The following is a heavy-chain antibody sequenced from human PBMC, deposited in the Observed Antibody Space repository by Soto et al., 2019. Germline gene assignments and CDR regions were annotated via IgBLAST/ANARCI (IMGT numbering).Heavy chain of an antibody. CDR1: GGSISSYY. CDR2: IYTSGST. CDR3: ARDGGGVLMVYATDYYYYGMDV. Sequence: QVQLQESGPGLVKPSETLSLTCTVSGGSISSYYWSWIRQPAGKGLEWIGRIYTSGSTNYNPSLKSRVTMSVDTSKNQCSLKLSSVTAADPAVYYCARDGGGVLMVYATDYYYYGMDVWGQGTTVTVSS. V-gene: IGHV4-4*07. J-gene: IGHJ6*02. D-gene: IGHD2-8*01.